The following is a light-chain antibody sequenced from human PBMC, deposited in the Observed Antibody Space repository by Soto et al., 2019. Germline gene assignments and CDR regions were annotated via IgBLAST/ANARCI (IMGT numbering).Light chain of an antibody. CDR1: QYIRND. CDR3: LQDYSQPCT. J-gene: IGKJ1*01. Sequence: GDRVTITCRASQYIRNDLGWYQQKPGKAPKLLIYAASTLQSGVPLNFSVSGSGTDFTRTISSLQPEDFATYYCLQDYSQPCTFGQGTKVEI. CDR2: AAS. V-gene: IGKV1-6*01.